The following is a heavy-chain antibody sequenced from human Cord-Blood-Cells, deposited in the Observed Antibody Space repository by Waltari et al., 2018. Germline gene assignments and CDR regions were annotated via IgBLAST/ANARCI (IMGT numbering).Heavy chain of an antibody. CDR1: GGTFSSYA. CDR2: FGTA. D-gene: IGHD5-12*01. Sequence: QVQLVQSGAEVKKPGSSVKVSCKASGGTFSSYAIFGTANYAQKFQGRVTITADKSTSTAYMELSSLRSEDTAMYYCARDGHSGYDSDYWGQGTLVTVSS. V-gene: IGHV1-69*06. CDR3: ARDGHSGYDSDY. J-gene: IGHJ4*02.